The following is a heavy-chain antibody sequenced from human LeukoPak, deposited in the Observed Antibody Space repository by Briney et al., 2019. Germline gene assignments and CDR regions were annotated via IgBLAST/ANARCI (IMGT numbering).Heavy chain of an antibody. Sequence: ASVKVSCKASGYTFTGYYMHWVRQAPGQGLEWMGWINPNSGGTNYAQKFQGRVTMTRDTSISTAYMELSRLRSDDTAVYYCARSGVDGYNWVPYYYYYMDVWGKGTTVTVSS. CDR2: INPNSGGT. J-gene: IGHJ6*03. CDR1: GYTFTGYY. D-gene: IGHD5-24*01. V-gene: IGHV1-2*02. CDR3: ARSGVDGYNWVPYYYYYMDV.